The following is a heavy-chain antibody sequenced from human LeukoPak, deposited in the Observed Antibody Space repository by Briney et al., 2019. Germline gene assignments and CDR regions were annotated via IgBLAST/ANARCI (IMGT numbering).Heavy chain of an antibody. CDR2: IIPIFGTA. Sequence: SVKVSCKASGGTFSSYAISWVRQAPGQGLEWMGRIIPIFGTANYAQKFHGRVTITTDESTSTAYMELSSLRSEDTAVYYCAREQQEVAGLYFDYWGQGTLVTVSS. CDR1: GGTFSSYA. CDR3: AREQQEVAGLYFDY. D-gene: IGHD6-19*01. V-gene: IGHV1-69*05. J-gene: IGHJ4*02.